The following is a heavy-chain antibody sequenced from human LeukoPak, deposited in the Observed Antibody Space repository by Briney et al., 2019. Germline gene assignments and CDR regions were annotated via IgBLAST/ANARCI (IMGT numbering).Heavy chain of an antibody. CDR2: ISPTGDGA. D-gene: IGHD1-26*01. Sequence: PGGSLRLSCAASGFTFSTYALHWVRQAPGKGLEWVSGISPTGDGAYYADSVKGRFSISRDNSKNTLYLQMNSLRAEDTAVYYCGKRLTSWELEYWGQGTLVTVSS. CDR3: GKRLTSWELEY. J-gene: IGHJ4*02. V-gene: IGHV3-23*01. CDR1: GFTFSTYA.